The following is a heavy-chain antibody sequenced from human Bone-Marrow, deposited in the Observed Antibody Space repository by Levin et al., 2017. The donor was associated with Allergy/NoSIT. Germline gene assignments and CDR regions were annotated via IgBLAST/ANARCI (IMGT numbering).Heavy chain of an antibody. CDR2: ISYDGSNK. J-gene: IGHJ4*02. D-gene: IGHD3-10*01. Sequence: GESLKISCAASGFTFSSYGMHWVRQAPGKGLEWVAVISYDGSNKYYADSVKGRFTISRDNSKNTLYLQMNSLRAEDTAVYYCAKDWYAEALWFGELGLDYWGQGTLVTVSS. CDR1: GFTFSSYG. V-gene: IGHV3-30*18. CDR3: AKDWYAEALWFGELGLDY.